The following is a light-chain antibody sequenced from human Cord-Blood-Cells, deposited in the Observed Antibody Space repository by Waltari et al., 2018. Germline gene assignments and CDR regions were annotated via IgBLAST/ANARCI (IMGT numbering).Light chain of an antibody. J-gene: IGLJ3*02. Sequence: QSALTQPASVSGSPGQSITISCTGTSSDVGGYNYVSWYQQHPGKAPKLMIYDVSKRPSGVSHRFSGSKSGNTASLTISGLQAEDEADYYCSSCTSSSTRVFGGGTKLTVL. CDR3: SSCTSSSTRV. CDR2: DVS. V-gene: IGLV2-14*01. CDR1: SSDVGGYNY.